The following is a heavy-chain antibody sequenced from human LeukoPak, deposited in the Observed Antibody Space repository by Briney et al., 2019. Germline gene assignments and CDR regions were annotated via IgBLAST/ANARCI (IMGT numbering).Heavy chain of an antibody. Sequence: PSETLSLTRTVSGVSISSSNSYWGWIRQPPGKGLEWIGEINHRRSTNYNPSLKSRVTMLVDTSKNQFSLKLRSVTAADTAVYYCARHGRQDYSGSGTYYAWFDPWGQGTQVTVSS. CDR3: ARHGRQDYSGSGTYYAWFDP. CDR1: GVSISSSNSY. D-gene: IGHD3-10*01. V-gene: IGHV4-39*01. CDR2: INHRRST. J-gene: IGHJ5*02.